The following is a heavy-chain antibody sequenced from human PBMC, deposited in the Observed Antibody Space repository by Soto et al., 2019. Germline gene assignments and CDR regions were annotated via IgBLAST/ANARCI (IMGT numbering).Heavy chain of an antibody. Sequence: PSETLSLTCTVSGGSISSGDYYWSWIRQPPGKGLEWIGYIYYSGSTYYNPSLKSRVTISVDTSKNQFSLKLSSVTAADTAVYYCASGGPSFAYYYGMDVWGQGTTVTVSS. CDR2: IYYSGST. J-gene: IGHJ6*02. D-gene: IGHD2-15*01. CDR3: ASGGPSFAYYYGMDV. CDR1: GGSISSGDYY. V-gene: IGHV4-30-4*01.